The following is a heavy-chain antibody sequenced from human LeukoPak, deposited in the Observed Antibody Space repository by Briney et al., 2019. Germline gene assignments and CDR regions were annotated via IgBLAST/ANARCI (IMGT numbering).Heavy chain of an antibody. J-gene: IGHJ3*02. Sequence: SETLSLTCTVSGASIKNYYWSWIRQPPGKGLEWIGYIYYSGSTNYNPSLKSRVTISVDTSKNQFSLKLSSVTAADTAVYYCARQRSLGAFDIWGQGTMVTVSS. D-gene: IGHD3-10*01. CDR1: GASIKNYY. CDR2: IYYSGST. CDR3: ARQRSLGAFDI. V-gene: IGHV4-59*01.